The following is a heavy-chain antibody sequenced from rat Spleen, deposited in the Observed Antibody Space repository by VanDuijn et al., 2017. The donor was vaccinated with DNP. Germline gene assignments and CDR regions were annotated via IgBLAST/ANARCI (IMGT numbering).Heavy chain of an antibody. J-gene: IGHJ4*01. CDR1: GYSITSNY. CDR2: INSAGTT. V-gene: IGHV3-3*01. CDR3: ARWPGYNPPYAMDA. D-gene: IGHD1-4*01. Sequence: EVQLQESGPGLVKPSQSLSLTCSVTGYSITSNYWGWIRKFPGNKMEWMGYINSAGTTKYNPSLKSRISITRDTSKNQLFLQVNSVTTEDTATYHCARWPGYNPPYAMDAWGQGTSVTVSS.